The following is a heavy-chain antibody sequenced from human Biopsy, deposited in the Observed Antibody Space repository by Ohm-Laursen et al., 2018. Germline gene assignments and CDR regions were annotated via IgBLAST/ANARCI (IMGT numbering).Heavy chain of an antibody. CDR1: GYTFSRYW. D-gene: IGHD3-10*01. Sequence: GSLRLSCTAFGYTFSRYWMTWVRQPPGKGLEWVATIKEDATLKWYADSVRGRFTVSRDNSKSLLYFQMDSLRAEDTAVYYCSTFHRGVDVFDIWGHGTMVTVSS. J-gene: IGHJ3*02. CDR2: IKEDATLK. V-gene: IGHV3-7*01. CDR3: STFHRGVDVFDI.